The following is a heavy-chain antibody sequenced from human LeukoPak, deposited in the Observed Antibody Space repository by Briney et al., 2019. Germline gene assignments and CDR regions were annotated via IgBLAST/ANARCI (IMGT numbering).Heavy chain of an antibody. V-gene: IGHV4-59*01. CDR2: IYYSGST. Sequence: SETLSLTCTVSGGSISSYYWSWIRQPPGKGLEWIGYIYYSGSTNYNPSLKSRVTISVDTSKNQFSLKLSSVTAADTAVYYCARVGQWLAYFDYWGQGTLVTVSS. CDR3: ARVGQWLAYFDY. D-gene: IGHD6-19*01. CDR1: GGSISSYY. J-gene: IGHJ4*02.